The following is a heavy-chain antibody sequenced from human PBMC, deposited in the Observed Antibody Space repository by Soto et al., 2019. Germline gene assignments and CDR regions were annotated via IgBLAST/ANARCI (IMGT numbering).Heavy chain of an antibody. CDR1: GFTFSSYA. Sequence: GGSLRLSCAASGFTFSSYAMSWVRQAPGKGLEWVSAISGSGGSTYYADSVKGRFTISRDNSKNTLYLQMNSLRAEDTAVYYCAKDMVVVPAAITYYFDYWGQGTLVTVSS. CDR3: AKDMVVVPAAITYYFDY. CDR2: ISGSGGST. J-gene: IGHJ4*02. D-gene: IGHD2-2*01. V-gene: IGHV3-23*01.